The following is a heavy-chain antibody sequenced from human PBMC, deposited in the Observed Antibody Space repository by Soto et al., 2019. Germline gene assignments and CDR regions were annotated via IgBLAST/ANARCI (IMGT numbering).Heavy chain of an antibody. CDR1: GYSFTSYW. D-gene: IGHD6-19*01. CDR3: ARYSSGQDYYYYYGIDV. J-gene: IGHJ6*02. Sequence: GESLKISCKGSGYSFTSYWIGWVRQMPGKALEWMGIIYPGDSDTRYSPSFQGQVTISADKSISTAYLQWSSLKASDTAMYYCARYSSGQDYYYYYGIDVWGQGTTVTVSS. CDR2: IYPGDSDT. V-gene: IGHV5-51*01.